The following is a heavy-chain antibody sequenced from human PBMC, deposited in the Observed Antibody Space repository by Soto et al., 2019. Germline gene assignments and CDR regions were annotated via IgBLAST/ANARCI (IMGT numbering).Heavy chain of an antibody. CDR3: ARDCGSYPKGLCCNY. Sequence: RWGSLRLSCAASGFTFSSYSMNWVRQAPGKGLEWVSYISSSSSAIYYADSVKGRFTISRDNAKNSLYLQMNSLRDEDTAVYYCARDCGSYPKGLCCNYWGQGTLVTVSS. CDR2: ISSSSSAI. D-gene: IGHD1-26*01. V-gene: IGHV3-48*02. J-gene: IGHJ4*02. CDR1: GFTFSSYS.